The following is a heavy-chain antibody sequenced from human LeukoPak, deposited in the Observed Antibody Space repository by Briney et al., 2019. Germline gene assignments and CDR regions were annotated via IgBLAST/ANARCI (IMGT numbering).Heavy chain of an antibody. V-gene: IGHV1-69*13. CDR2: IIPIFGTA. CDR3: ARDRAAAGTWFDY. CDR1: GYTFTGYY. J-gene: IGHJ4*02. D-gene: IGHD6-13*01. Sequence: GASVKVSCKASGYTFTGYYMHWVRQAPGQGLEWMGGIIPIFGTANYAQKFQGRVTITADESTSTAYMDLSSLRSEDTAVYYCARDRAAAGTWFDYWGQGTLVTVSS.